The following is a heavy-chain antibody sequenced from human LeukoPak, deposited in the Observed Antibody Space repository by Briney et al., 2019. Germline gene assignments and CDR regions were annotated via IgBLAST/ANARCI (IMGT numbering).Heavy chain of an antibody. D-gene: IGHD1-14*01. CDR1: GGSISSGGYY. Sequence: SETLSLTCTVSGGSISSGGYYWSWIRQHPGKGLEWIGYIYYSGSTYYNPSLKSRVTISVDTSKNQFSLKLSSVTAADTAVYYCAREDVLDRRNIDYWGPGTLVTVSS. CDR3: AREDVLDRRNIDY. V-gene: IGHV4-31*03. J-gene: IGHJ4*02. CDR2: IYYSGST.